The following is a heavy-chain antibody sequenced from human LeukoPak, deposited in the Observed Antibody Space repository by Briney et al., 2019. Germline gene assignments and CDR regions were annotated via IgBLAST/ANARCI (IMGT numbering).Heavy chain of an antibody. CDR1: GYSFTSYW. CDR3: ARPEKYSSGWYAPFDY. V-gene: IGHV5-51*01. Sequence: GESLKISCKGSGYSFTSYWVGWVRKMPGKGLEWMGIIYPGDSDTRYSLSFQGQVTISADKSISTAYLQWSSLKASDTAMYYCARPEKYSSGWYAPFDYWGQGTLVTVSS. D-gene: IGHD6-19*01. CDR2: IYPGDSDT. J-gene: IGHJ4*02.